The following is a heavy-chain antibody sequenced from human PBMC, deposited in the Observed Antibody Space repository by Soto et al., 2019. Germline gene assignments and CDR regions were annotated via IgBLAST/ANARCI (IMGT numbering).Heavy chain of an antibody. D-gene: IGHD3-10*01. V-gene: IGHV3-23*01. Sequence: PGGSLRLSCVASGIPFGSRAMSWVRQAPGEGLEWVSTITDSGGEAKYADSVRGRFAISRDNSKKTLYLQMSSLTAEDSAIYYCARGSTDSYPGSRIFDFWGRGTLVTVSS. CDR2: ITDSGGEA. CDR3: ARGSTDSYPGSRIFDF. CDR1: GIPFGSRA. J-gene: IGHJ4*02.